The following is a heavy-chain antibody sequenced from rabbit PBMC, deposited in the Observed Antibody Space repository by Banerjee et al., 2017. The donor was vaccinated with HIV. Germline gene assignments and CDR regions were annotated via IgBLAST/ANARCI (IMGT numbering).Heavy chain of an antibody. CDR2: IYAANSGST. CDR3: ARGGAGGYDFAMNL. V-gene: IGHV1S40*01. D-gene: IGHD6-1*01. Sequence: QSLEESGGGLVQPGASLTLTCTASGFSFSSSYYMCWVRQAPGKGLEWIACIYAANSGSTYYASWAKGRFTISKTSSTTVTLQMTSLTAADTATYFCARGGAGGYDFAMNLWGPGTLVTVS. J-gene: IGHJ4*01. CDR1: GFSFSSSYY.